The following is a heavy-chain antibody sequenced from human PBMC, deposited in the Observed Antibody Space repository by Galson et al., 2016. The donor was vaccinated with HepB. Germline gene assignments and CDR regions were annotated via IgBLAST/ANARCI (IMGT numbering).Heavy chain of an antibody. CDR3: AKSVLEYDILTGYYRRGADY. D-gene: IGHD3-9*01. Sequence: SLRLSCAASGFTFSSYAMRWARQAPGKGLEWVSSSGSGGPTYYADSVKGRLTISRDNSKNTLFLQMHSLRADDTAVYYCAKSVLEYDILTGYYRRGADYWGQGTLVTVSS. CDR1: GFTFSSYA. J-gene: IGHJ4*02. V-gene: IGHV3-23*01. CDR2: SGSGGPT.